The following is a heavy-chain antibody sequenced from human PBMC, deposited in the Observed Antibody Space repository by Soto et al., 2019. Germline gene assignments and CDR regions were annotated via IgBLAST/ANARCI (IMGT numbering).Heavy chain of an antibody. D-gene: IGHD2-15*01. CDR2: ISWNSGSI. V-gene: IGHV3-9*01. J-gene: IGHJ3*02. CDR3: AKDRSWWLSYAFHI. Sequence: EVQLVESGGGLVQPGRSLRLSCAASGFTFGGYAMHWVRQAPGKGLEWVSGISWNSGSIGYADSVKGRFTISRDNAKNSLYLQMNSLRADDTALYYCAKDRSWWLSYAFHIWGQGTMVTVSS. CDR1: GFTFGGYA.